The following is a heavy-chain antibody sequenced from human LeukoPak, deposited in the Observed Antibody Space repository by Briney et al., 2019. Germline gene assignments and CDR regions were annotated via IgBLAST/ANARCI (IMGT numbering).Heavy chain of an antibody. CDR2: IYHSGST. V-gene: IGHV4-38-2*02. CDR3: ARERRYYDSSGYYLIFDY. J-gene: IGHJ4*02. Sequence: SETLSLTCSASGYSISSNYYWGWIRQPPGKGLEWIGTIYHSGSTYYNPSLRSRVTISIDTSKNQFSLKLSSVTAADTAVYYCARERRYYDSSGYYLIFDYWGQGTLVTVSS. D-gene: IGHD3-22*01. CDR1: GYSISSNYY.